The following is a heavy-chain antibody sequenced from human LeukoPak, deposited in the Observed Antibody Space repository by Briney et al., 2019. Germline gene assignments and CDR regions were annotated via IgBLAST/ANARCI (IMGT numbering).Heavy chain of an antibody. CDR1: RDSVSNKNVA. CDR3: VRAKRGTSWYFDEYMDV. V-gene: IGHV6-1*01. D-gene: IGHD6-13*01. CDR2: TYYRCKFYN. J-gene: IGHJ6*02. Sequence: SQTLSHTFAISRDSVSNKNVAWLWPTHSPSRALVRLGSTYYRCKFYNNFAESVKRRININPNTSKNQFSLQLESMTPEDTAVYYCVRAKRGTSWYFDEYMDVWGQGTTVTVSS.